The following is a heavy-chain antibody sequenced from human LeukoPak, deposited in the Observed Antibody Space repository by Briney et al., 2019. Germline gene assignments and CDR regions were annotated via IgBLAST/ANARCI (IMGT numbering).Heavy chain of an antibody. V-gene: IGHV1-24*01. D-gene: IGHD2-21*02. CDR2: FDPEDGET. J-gene: IGHJ4*02. CDR3: ATVFRYCGGDCYYY. CDR1: GYTLTELS. Sequence: ASVKVSCKVSGYTLTELSMHWVRQAPGKGLEWMGGFDPEDGETIYAQKFQGRVTMTEDTSTDTAYMELSSLRSEDTAVYYCATVFRYCGGDCYYYWGQGTLVTVSS.